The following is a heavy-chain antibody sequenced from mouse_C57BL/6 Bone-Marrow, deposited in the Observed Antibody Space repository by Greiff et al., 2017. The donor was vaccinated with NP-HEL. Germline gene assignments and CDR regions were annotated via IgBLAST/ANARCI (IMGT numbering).Heavy chain of an antibody. CDR1: GYTFTSYG. CDR3: AFDGYYVAY. CDR2: INPSNGGT. J-gene: IGHJ3*01. Sequence: QVQLQQPGTGLVKPGASVKLSCKASGYTFTSYGMPWVKQRPGQGLEWIGNINPSNGGTNYTEKFKSRATLTVDKSSSTAYMQLSRLTSEDSAVYYCAFDGYYVAYWGQGTLVTVSA. D-gene: IGHD2-3*01. V-gene: IGHV1-53*01.